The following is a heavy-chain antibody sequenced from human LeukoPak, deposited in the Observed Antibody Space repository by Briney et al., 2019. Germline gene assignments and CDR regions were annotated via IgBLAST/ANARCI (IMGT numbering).Heavy chain of an antibody. Sequence: GGSLRLSCAASGFTFSSYGVHWVRQAPGKGLEWVAVISYDGGNKYYADSVKGRFTISRDNSKNTLYLQMNSLRAEDTAVYYCAKGGGYSYGYVIDYWGQGTLVTVSS. CDR2: ISYDGGNK. D-gene: IGHD5-18*01. J-gene: IGHJ4*02. V-gene: IGHV3-30*18. CDR1: GFTFSSYG. CDR3: AKGGGYSYGYVIDY.